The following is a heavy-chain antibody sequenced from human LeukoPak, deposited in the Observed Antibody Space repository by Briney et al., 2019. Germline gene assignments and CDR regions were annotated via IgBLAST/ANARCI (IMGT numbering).Heavy chain of an antibody. CDR3: ARSFRGYSQGYYYYAMDV. D-gene: IGHD5-18*01. Sequence: SETLSLTCTVSGGPISSYFWSWIRQSPGKGLEWIGLMYHSGSTNYNPSLKSRVIMSQDTSTNQFSLQVNSVTAADSAVYYCARSFRGYSQGYYYYAMDVWGQGTTVTVFS. V-gene: IGHV4-59*01. CDR2: MYHSGST. CDR1: GGPISSYF. J-gene: IGHJ6*02.